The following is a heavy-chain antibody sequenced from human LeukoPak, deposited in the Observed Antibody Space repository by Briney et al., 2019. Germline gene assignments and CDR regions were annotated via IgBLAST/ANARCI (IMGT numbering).Heavy chain of an antibody. CDR3: ARISGEVELLIRNAFDI. V-gene: IGHV1-8*01. D-gene: IGHD1-7*01. J-gene: IGHJ3*02. CDR2: MNPNSGNT. Sequence: ASVKVSCKASGYTFTSYDINWVRQANGQGIEWMGWMNPNSGNTGYAQKFPGRVTMTRNTSISTAYMELSSLRSEDTAVYYCARISGEVELLIRNAFDIWGQGTMVTVSS. CDR1: GYTFTSYD.